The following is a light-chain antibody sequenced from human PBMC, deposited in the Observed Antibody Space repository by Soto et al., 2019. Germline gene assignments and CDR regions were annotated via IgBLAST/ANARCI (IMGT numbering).Light chain of an antibody. V-gene: IGKV1-39*01. CDR2: AAS. J-gene: IGKJ2*01. Sequence: IQMTQSPSSLSASVGDRVTITCRASQTISNYLNWYQQKPGKAPNLLIYAASSLQSGVPSRFSGSGSGTDFTLTISGLRPEDFATYYGQQSYSTPQTFGQGTRVEIK. CDR1: QTISNY. CDR3: QQSYSTPQT.